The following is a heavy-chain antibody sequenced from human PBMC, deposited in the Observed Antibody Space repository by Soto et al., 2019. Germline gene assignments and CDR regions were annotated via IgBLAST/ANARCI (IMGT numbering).Heavy chain of an antibody. D-gene: IGHD6-13*01. CDR1: GGTFSSYA. V-gene: IGHV1-69*01. CDR3: ARVTPGIGAAGTGDY. J-gene: IGHJ4*02. CDR2: IIPIFGTA. Sequence: SVKFSCKAPGGTFSSYAISWVRQAPGQGLEWMGGIIPIFGTANYAQKFQGRVTITADESTSTAYMELSSLRSEDTAVYYCARVTPGIGAAGTGDYWGQGTLVTVSS.